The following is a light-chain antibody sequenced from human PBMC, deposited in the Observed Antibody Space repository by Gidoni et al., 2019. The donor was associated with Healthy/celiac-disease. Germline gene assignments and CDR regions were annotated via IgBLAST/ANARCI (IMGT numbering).Light chain of an antibody. CDR1: QSVSSSF. Sequence: EIVLTQSPGTLSLSPGERATLSCRASQSVSSSFLALYQQKPGQAPRLLIYGASRRATGIPDRFSGSGSGTDFTLTISILEPEDFAVYYGQQYGSSPTFGPGTKVDIK. V-gene: IGKV3-20*01. CDR3: QQYGSSPT. J-gene: IGKJ3*01. CDR2: GAS.